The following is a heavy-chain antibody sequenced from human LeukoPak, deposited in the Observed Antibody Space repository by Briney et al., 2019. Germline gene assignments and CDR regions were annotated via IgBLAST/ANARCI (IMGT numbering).Heavy chain of an antibody. Sequence: PSETLSLTHTVSGGSISSYYWSWLRQSPGKGLEWIGYIYYSGSTNYNPSLKSRVTISVYTSKNQFSLKLSSVTAADTAVYYCARSIVVAGLTWFDPWGQGTLVTVSS. CDR2: IYYSGST. V-gene: IGHV4-59*01. D-gene: IGHD6-19*01. CDR3: ARSIVVAGLTWFDP. J-gene: IGHJ5*02. CDR1: GGSISSYY.